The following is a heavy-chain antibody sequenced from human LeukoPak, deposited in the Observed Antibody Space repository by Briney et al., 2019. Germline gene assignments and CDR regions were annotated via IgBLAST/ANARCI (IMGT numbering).Heavy chain of an antibody. V-gene: IGHV1-2*02. CDR2: IDPNSGGT. D-gene: IGHD3-10*01. CDR3: AKDPRRYYGSGSPNWFDP. Sequence: ASVKVSCKPSGYTFTAYYIHWVRQAPGQGLEWMGWIDPNSGGTISAQKFQGRVTMTKDTSISTVYMDLNRLISDDTAVYYCAKDPRRYYGSGSPNWFDPWGQGTLVTVS. J-gene: IGHJ5*02. CDR1: GYTFTAYY.